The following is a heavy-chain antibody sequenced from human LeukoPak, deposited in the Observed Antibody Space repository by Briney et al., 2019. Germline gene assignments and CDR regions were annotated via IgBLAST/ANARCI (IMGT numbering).Heavy chain of an antibody. J-gene: IGHJ4*02. V-gene: IGHV4-4*08. CDR2: IYTSGST. CDR1: GGSISSYY. D-gene: IGHD6-19*01. CDR3: ARRLSSGYFDY. Sequence: PSETLSLTCTVSGGSISSYYWSWIRQPPGEGLEWIGYIYTSGSTNYNPSLKSRVTISVDTSKNQFSLNLSSVTAADTAVYYCARRLSSGYFDYWGQGTLVTVSS.